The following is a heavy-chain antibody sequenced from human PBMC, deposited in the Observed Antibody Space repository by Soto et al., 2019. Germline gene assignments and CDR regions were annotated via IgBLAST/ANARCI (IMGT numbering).Heavy chain of an antibody. Sequence: QVQLQESGPGLVKPSGTLPLTCAVSSGSISSSNWWSWVRQPPGKGLEWIGEIYHSGSTNYNPSLKRLVTISVDKSTNQFSLKLSSVTAADTAVYYCAGGITVAGPSRDGFDIWGQGTMVTVSS. D-gene: IGHD6-19*01. CDR3: AGGITVAGPSRDGFDI. CDR2: IYHSGST. CDR1: SGSISSSNW. J-gene: IGHJ3*02. V-gene: IGHV4-4*02.